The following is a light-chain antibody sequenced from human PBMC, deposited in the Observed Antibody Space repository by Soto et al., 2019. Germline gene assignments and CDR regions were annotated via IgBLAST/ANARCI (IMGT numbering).Light chain of an antibody. V-gene: IGKV3-15*01. J-gene: IGKJ4*02. CDR3: QPYNQWPLT. CDR2: EAS. Sequence: VMRQSPATLSFSPGEGATLSWRASQGIGNTLAWYHHKPGQAPRLLIYEASIRATGAPARFSGSRSGAEFTLTISSLQSEDFAVYYCQPYNQWPLTFGGGTKVDIK. CDR1: QGIGNT.